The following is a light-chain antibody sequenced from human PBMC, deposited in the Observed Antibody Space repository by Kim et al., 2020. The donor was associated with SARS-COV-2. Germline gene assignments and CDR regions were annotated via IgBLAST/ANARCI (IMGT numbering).Light chain of an antibody. CDR3: NSRDSSGYV. V-gene: IGLV3-19*01. CDR1: SLRSYY. Sequence: SSELTQDPAVSVALGQTVRITCQGDSLRSYYASWYQQKPGQAPVLVIYGKNNRPSGIPDQFSGSSSGNTASLTITGAQAEDEADYYCNSRDSSGYVFGTGTKVTDL. CDR2: GKN. J-gene: IGLJ1*01.